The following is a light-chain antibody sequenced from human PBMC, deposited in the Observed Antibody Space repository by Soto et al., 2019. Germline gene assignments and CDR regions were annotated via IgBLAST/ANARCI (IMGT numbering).Light chain of an antibody. CDR3: QQHNSYPLT. V-gene: IGKV1-39*01. CDR2: AAS. Sequence: DIQMTQSPSSLSASVGDRVTITCRASQSISYYLNWYQQKPGKAPKLLIYAASSLQSGVPSRFSGSGSGTDFALTISSLQPEDFATYYCQQHNSYPLTFGGGTKVDIK. J-gene: IGKJ4*01. CDR1: QSISYY.